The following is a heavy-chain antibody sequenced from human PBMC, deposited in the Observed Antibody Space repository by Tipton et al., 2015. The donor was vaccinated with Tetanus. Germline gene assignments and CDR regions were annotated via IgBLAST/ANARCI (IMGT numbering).Heavy chain of an antibody. CDR2: IYYSGST. J-gene: IGHJ4*02. Sequence: TLSLTCSDSGGSISGSSYYWSWIRQPPGKALEWIGSIYYSGSTFYHPSLQSRVTISVDTSKNQFSLRLSSVTAADTAVYFCARANYDSSKKGPFDAWGQGILVIVS. CDR3: ARANYDSSKKGPFDA. D-gene: IGHD3-3*01. V-gene: IGHV4-39*07. CDR1: GGSISGSSYY.